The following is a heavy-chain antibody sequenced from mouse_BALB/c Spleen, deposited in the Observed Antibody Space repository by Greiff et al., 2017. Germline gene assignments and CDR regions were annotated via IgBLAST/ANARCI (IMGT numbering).Heavy chain of an antibody. J-gene: IGHJ2*01. CDR1: GYTFTDYA. CDR3: ARASYYGYDRRGYYFDY. CDR2: ISTYYGDA. Sequence: VNLVESGAELVRPGVSVKISCKGSGYTFTDYAMHWVKQSHAKSLEWIGVISTYYGDASYNQKFKGKATMTVDKSSSTAYMELARLTSEDSAIYYCARASYYGYDRRGYYFDYWGQGTTLTVSS. V-gene: IGHV1S137*01. D-gene: IGHD2-2*01.